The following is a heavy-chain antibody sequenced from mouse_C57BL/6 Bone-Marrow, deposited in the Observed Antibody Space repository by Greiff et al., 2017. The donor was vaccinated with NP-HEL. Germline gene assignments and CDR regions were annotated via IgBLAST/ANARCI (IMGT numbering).Heavy chain of an antibody. CDR1: GYTFTDHT. CDR3: ARRGMRLRYAMDY. CDR2: IYPGDGGP. V-gene: IGHV1-78*01. Sequence: QVQLQQSDAELVKPGASVKISCKVSGYTFTDHTIHWMKQRPEQGLEWIGYIYPGDGGPTYNEKFKGKATLTADKSSSTAYMQLNSLTSEDSAVYFCARRGMRLRYAMDYWGQGTSVTVSS. J-gene: IGHJ4*01. D-gene: IGHD1-2*01.